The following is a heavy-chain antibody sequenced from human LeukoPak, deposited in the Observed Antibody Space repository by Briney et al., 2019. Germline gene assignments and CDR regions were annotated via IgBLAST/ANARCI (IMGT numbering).Heavy chain of an antibody. J-gene: IGHJ4*02. V-gene: IGHV4-61*02. CDR3: ARGITYYYDTSGYLY. CDR2: IYASGST. Sequence: SQTLSLTCTVSGGSISSGSYYWSWLRQPAGKGLEWIGRIYASGSTNYNPSLKSRVTISVDTSKNQFSLKLSSVTAADTAVYYCARGITYYYDTSGYLYWGQGTLVTVSS. CDR1: GGSISSGSYY. D-gene: IGHD3-22*01.